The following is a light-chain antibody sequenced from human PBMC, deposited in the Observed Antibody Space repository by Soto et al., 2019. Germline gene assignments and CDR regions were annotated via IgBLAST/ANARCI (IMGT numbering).Light chain of an antibody. CDR1: SSDVGACNY. J-gene: IGLJ1*01. V-gene: IGLV2-8*01. CDR2: EVS. Sequence: QSVLTQPPSASGCPGQSVTISCTGTSSDVGACNYVSWFQQHPGKAPKLMIYEVSKRPSGVPDRFSGSKSANTASLTVSGLQAEDEADYYCSSYAGSSNVFGTGTKVTVL. CDR3: SSYAGSSNV.